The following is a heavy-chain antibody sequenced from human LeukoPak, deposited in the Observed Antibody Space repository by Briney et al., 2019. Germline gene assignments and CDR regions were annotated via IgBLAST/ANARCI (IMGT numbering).Heavy chain of an antibody. CDR3: ARAKMTTSALDI. D-gene: IGHD5-24*01. V-gene: IGHV4-31*03. CDR1: GGSISSGGYY. Sequence: PQTLSLTCTVSGGSISSGGYYWSWIRQHPGKGLEWIGYIYYSGSTYYNPSLKSRVTISVDTSKNQFSLKLSSVTAADTAVYYCARAKMTTSALDIWGQGTMVTVSS. J-gene: IGHJ3*02. CDR2: IYYSGST.